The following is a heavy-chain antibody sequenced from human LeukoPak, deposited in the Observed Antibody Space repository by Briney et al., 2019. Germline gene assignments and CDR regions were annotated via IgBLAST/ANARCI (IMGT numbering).Heavy chain of an antibody. V-gene: IGHV3-23*01. CDR3: AKGMEWVVVPAALDV. CDR2: ISGSSSTT. D-gene: IGHD2-2*01. J-gene: IGHJ6*02. CDR1: GFTFSSYA. Sequence: GGSLRLSCAASGFTFSSYAMSWVRQAPGKGLEWVSAISGSSSTTFYADSAKGRFTISRDNSMDTLFLQMNSLRAEDTALYYCAKGMEWVVVPAALDVWGQGTTVTVSS.